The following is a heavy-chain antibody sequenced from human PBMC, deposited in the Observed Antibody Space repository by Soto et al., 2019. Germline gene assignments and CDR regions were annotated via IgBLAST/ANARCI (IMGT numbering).Heavy chain of an antibody. CDR3: ARDGYCSSTSCYARSDYYYYMDV. Sequence: GGSLRLSCAASGFTVSSNYMSWVRQAPGKGLEWVSVIYSGGSTYYADSVKGRFTISSDNSKNTLYLQMNSLRAEDTAVYYCARDGYCSSTSCYARSDYYYYMDVWGKGTTVTVSS. CDR2: IYSGGST. D-gene: IGHD2-2*03. J-gene: IGHJ6*03. V-gene: IGHV3-66*01. CDR1: GFTVSSNY.